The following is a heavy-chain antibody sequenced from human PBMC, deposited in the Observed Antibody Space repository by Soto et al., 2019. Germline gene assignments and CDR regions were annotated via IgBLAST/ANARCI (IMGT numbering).Heavy chain of an antibody. D-gene: IGHD7-27*01. V-gene: IGHV4-59*11. CDR2: IYYNGNT. Sequence: TSETLSVTCSVSGGSISNHYLSWIRQPPGKGLEWIGYIYYNGNTNYNPSLKSRVTMSVDTSRNQISLKLTTVTAADTAVYYCTRANWYSEYWGQGTLVTVSS. J-gene: IGHJ4*02. CDR3: TRANWYSEY. CDR1: GGSISNHY.